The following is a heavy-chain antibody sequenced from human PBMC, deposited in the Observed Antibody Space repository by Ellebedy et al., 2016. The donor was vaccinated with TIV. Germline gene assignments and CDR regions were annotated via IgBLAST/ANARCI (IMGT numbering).Heavy chain of an antibody. D-gene: IGHD2-21*02. CDR1: GFTFRNDW. J-gene: IGHJ4*02. V-gene: IGHV3-74*01. Sequence: GESLKISXATSGFTFRNDWMHWVRQAPGKGLGWVSRMNRDGSDIRYADSVKGRFTISRDNAKNTLYLQMNSLRAEDTAVYYCVRARPYCGGDCYSFGNWGQGSLVTVSS. CDR2: MNRDGSDI. CDR3: VRARPYCGGDCYSFGN.